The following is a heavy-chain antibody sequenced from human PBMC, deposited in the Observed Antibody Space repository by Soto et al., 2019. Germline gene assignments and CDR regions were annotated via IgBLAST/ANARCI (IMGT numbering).Heavy chain of an antibody. CDR3: ARDREGVGAGLF. CDR2: INSSSSYI. CDR1: GFTFSSYS. Sequence: GGSLRLSCAASGFTFSSYSMNWVRQAPGRGLEWVSSINSSSSYIYYADSVKGRFTISRDNAKNSLFLQMNNLRGEDTAVYYCARDREGVGAGLFWGQGTMVTGSS. V-gene: IGHV3-21*01. J-gene: IGHJ3*01. D-gene: IGHD1-26*01.